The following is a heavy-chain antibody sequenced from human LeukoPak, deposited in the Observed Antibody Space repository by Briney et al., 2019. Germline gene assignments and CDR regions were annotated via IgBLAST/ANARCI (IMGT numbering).Heavy chain of an antibody. CDR1: GYTFTGYY. CDR3: ARDGGTSNAVADVYYYYMDV. CDR2: INPNSGGT. V-gene: IGHV1-2*02. Sequence: ASVKVSCKASGYTFTGYYMHWVRQAPGQGLEWMGWINPNSGGTNYAQKFQGRVTMTRDTSISTAYMELSRLRSDDTAVYYCARDGGTSNAVADVYYYYMDVWGKGTTVTVSS. J-gene: IGHJ6*03. D-gene: IGHD4-11*01.